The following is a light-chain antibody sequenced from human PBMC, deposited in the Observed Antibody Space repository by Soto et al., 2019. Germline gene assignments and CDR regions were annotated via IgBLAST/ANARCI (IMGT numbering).Light chain of an antibody. CDR2: GVS. Sequence: QSVLTQPASVSGSPGQSITISCSGTRSDIGSYNYVAWYQQFPGKTPKILIYGVSNRPSGVSSRFSGSKSGNMASLTISGLQAEDEADYYCISYTGSSTSYVFGSGTKDTVL. J-gene: IGLJ1*01. V-gene: IGLV2-14*01. CDR1: RSDIGSYNY. CDR3: ISYTGSSTSYV.